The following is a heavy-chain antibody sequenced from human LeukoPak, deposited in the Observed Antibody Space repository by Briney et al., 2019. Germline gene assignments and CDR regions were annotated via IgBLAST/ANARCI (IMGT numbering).Heavy chain of an antibody. D-gene: IGHD5-12*01. CDR2: IYYSGST. CDR1: GGSISSYY. Sequence: SETLSLTCTVSGGSISSYYWSWIRQPPGKGLEGIGYIYYSGSTNYNPSLKSRVTISVDTSKNQFSLTLSSVTAADTAVYYCARHVGLYSGFDYWGQGTLVTVSS. CDR3: ARHVGLYSGFDY. J-gene: IGHJ4*02. V-gene: IGHV4-59*08.